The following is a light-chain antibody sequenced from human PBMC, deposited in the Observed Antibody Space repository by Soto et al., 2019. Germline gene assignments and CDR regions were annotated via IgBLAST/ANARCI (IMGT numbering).Light chain of an antibody. Sequence: EIVMTQSPATLSVSPGERATLSCRASQSVSTKLAWYQQKPGQAPRLLIYGASTRATAIPARFSGRGSGTEFTLTISSLQSEDFVIYYCQQYNNWPPITFGQGTRLEIK. CDR1: QSVSTK. V-gene: IGKV3-15*01. CDR3: QQYNNWPPIT. J-gene: IGKJ5*01. CDR2: GAS.